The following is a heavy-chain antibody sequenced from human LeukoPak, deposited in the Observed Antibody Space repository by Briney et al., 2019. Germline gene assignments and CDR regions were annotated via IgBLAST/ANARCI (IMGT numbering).Heavy chain of an antibody. CDR3: ARRAGSSFDS. V-gene: IGHV5-51*01. Sequence: GESLKISCKGSGYSFRSYWIAWVRQMPGKGLEWMGIIYPADSDTRYSPSFQGQVTISADRSTSAAYLQWGSLKASDTAIYYCARRAGSSFDSWGQGTLVTVSS. J-gene: IGHJ4*02. CDR2: IYPADSDT. D-gene: IGHD3-10*01. CDR1: GYSFRSYW.